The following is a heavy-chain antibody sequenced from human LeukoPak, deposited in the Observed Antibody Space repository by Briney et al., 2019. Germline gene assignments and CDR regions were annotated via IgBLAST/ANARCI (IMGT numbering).Heavy chain of an antibody. CDR2: IKEDGSEK. Sequence: PGGSLRLSCAASGFSFSTYRMSWVRQAPGKELEWVASIKEDGSEKFYVDSVTGRFTISRDNAKNSVFLQMNSLRVEDTALYYCARGGVMPDYWGQGTLVTVSS. D-gene: IGHD3-16*01. CDR1: GFSFSTYR. V-gene: IGHV3-7*01. J-gene: IGHJ4*02. CDR3: ARGGVMPDY.